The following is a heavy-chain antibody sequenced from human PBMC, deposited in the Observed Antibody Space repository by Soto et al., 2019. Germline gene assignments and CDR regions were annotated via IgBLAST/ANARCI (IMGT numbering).Heavy chain of an antibody. D-gene: IGHD5-12*01. Sequence: SVKVSCKASGGTFSSYTISWVRQAPGQGLEWMGRIIPILGIANYAQKFQGRVTITADKSTSTAYMELSSLRSEDTAVYYCAARGRDGYNYLIFWGQGTLVTVSS. V-gene: IGHV1-69*02. CDR1: GGTFSSYT. CDR2: IIPILGIA. CDR3: AARGRDGYNYLIF. J-gene: IGHJ4*02.